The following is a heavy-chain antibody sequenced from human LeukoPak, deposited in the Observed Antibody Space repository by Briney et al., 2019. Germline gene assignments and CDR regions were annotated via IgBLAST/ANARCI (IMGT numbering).Heavy chain of an antibody. J-gene: IGHJ4*02. CDR1: GFTFSSYG. CDR2: IWYDGSNK. CDR3: AKDDYYDSSGYEVYFDY. D-gene: IGHD3-22*01. Sequence: GRSLRLSCAASGFTFSSYGMHWVRQAPGKGLEWVAVIWYDGSNKYYADSVKGRFTISRDNSKNTLYLQMNSLRAEDTAVYYCAKDDYYDSSGYEVYFDYWGQGTLVTVSS. V-gene: IGHV3-33*06.